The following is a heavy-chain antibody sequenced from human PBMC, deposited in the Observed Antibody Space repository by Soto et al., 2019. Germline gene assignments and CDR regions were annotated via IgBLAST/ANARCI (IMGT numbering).Heavy chain of an antibody. CDR3: AKDSSSWQIYYYYGMDV. CDR1: GFTFSSYG. D-gene: IGHD6-13*01. Sequence: QVQLVESGGGVVQPGRSLRLSCAASGFTFSSYGMHWVRQAPGKGLEWVAVISYDGSNKYYADSVKGRFTISRDNSKNTLYLQMTSLRAEDTAVYYCAKDSSSWQIYYYYGMDVWGQGTTVTVSS. V-gene: IGHV3-30*18. CDR2: ISYDGSNK. J-gene: IGHJ6*02.